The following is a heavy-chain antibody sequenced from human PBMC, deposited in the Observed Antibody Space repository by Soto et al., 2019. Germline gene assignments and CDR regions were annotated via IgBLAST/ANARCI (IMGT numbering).Heavy chain of an antibody. CDR2: IGSAGDT. D-gene: IGHD6-19*01. J-gene: IGHJ5*02. CDR3: AKDLAVAGTGEEWFDP. V-gene: IGHV3-13*01. Sequence: EVQLVESGGGLVQPGGSLRLSCAASGFTFSNYDMHWVRQATGKGLEWVSTIGSAGDTYYPGSVKGRFTISRENAKNSLFLQMNSLRAEDTAVYYCAKDLAVAGTGEEWFDPWGQGTLVTVSS. CDR1: GFTFSNYD.